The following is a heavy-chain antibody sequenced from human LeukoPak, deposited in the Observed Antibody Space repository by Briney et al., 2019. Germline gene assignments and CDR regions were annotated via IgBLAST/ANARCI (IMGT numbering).Heavy chain of an antibody. J-gene: IGHJ3*01. Sequence: PGGSLRLSCAASGFSFRSFTMHWVRQAPGKGLEWVSGISDSDADTHYADSVKGRFTISRDNSKNTVYLQMSSLRVEDTALYYCAKDFVRGTLTGAFDVWGRGVMVTVST. CDR2: ISDSDADT. CDR1: GFSFRSFT. CDR3: AKDFVRGTLTGAFDV. V-gene: IGHV3-23*01. D-gene: IGHD3-10*01.